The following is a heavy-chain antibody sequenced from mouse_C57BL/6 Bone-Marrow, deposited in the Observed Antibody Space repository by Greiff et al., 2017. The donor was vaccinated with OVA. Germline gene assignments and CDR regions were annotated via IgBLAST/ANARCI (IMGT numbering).Heavy chain of an antibody. Sequence: QVQLQQPGAELVMPGASVKLSCKASGYTFTSYWMHWVKQRPGQGLEWIGEIDPSDSYTNNNQKFKGKATLTVDKSSSTAYMELRSLTSEDSAVYYCARGLGRCYFDYWGQGTTLTVSS. D-gene: IGHD4-1*01. V-gene: IGHV1-69*01. J-gene: IGHJ2*01. CDR2: IDPSDSYT. CDR3: ARGLGRCYFDY. CDR1: GYTFTSYW.